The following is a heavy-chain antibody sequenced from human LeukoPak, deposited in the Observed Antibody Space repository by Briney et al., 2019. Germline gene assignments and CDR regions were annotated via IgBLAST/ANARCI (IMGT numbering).Heavy chain of an antibody. CDR3: ARIGYYDSSGYDGWDIVGKDYHYFMDV. D-gene: IGHD3-22*01. V-gene: IGHV3-21*01. CDR2: ISSSSSYI. CDR1: GFTFSSYS. J-gene: IGHJ6*03. Sequence: GGSLRLSCAASGFTFSSYSMNWVRQAPGKGLEWVSSISSSSSYIYYADSVKGRFTISRDNAKNSLYLHMTTLRGEDTAFYYCARIGYYDSSGYDGWDIVGKDYHYFMDVWGKGTTVTVSS.